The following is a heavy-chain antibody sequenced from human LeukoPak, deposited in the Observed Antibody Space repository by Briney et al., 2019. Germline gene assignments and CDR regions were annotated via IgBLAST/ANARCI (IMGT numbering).Heavy chain of an antibody. V-gene: IGHV3-23*01. CDR1: GFTFTSYA. CDR2: TSDGTAGT. D-gene: IGHD3-3*01. CDR3: ARASGLRSFTLIS. Sequence: SCKASGFTFTSYAMNWVRQAPGKGLEWVSRTSDGTAGTYYADSVKGRFTISRDNSKNTLYLQMNSLRAEDTAVYYCARASGLRSFTLISWGLGTLVTVSS. J-gene: IGHJ5*02.